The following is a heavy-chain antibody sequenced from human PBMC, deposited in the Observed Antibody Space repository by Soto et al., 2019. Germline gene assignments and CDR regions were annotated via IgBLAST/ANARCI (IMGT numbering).Heavy chain of an antibody. V-gene: IGHV1-8*01. CDR3: ARERAAAGFDY. CDR1: GYTFTSYD. Sequence: QVQLVQYGAEVKKPGASVTVSCKASGYTFTSYDINWVRQATGQGLEWMGWMNPNSGNTGYAQEFQGRVTMTRNTSISSAYMDLSSLRSDDTAVYYCARERAAAGFDYWGQGTLVTVSS. CDR2: MNPNSGNT. J-gene: IGHJ4*02. D-gene: IGHD6-13*01.